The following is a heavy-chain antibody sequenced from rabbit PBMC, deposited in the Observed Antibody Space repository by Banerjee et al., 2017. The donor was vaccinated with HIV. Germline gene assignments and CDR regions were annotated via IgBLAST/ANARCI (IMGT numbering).Heavy chain of an antibody. Sequence: QEQLVESGGGLVKPGASLTLICTASGFSFSGGYDMSWVRPAPGKGLEWIGFIYTGNGKNYYASWAKGRFTISKTSSTTVTLQMTSLTAADTATYFCARDAGTSFSTYGMDLWGPGTLVTVS. CDR1: GFSFSGGYD. J-gene: IGHJ6*01. CDR3: ARDAGTSFSTYGMDL. CDR2: IYTGNGKN. V-gene: IGHV1S45*01. D-gene: IGHD4-2*01.